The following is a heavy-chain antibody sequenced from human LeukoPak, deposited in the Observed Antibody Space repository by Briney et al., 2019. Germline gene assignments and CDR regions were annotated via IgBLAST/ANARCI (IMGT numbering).Heavy chain of an antibody. J-gene: IGHJ4*02. CDR3: ARGDIATPGAAFDS. D-gene: IGHD6-13*01. Sequence: SETLSLTCAVYGGSFSGYYWNWLRQPPGKGLEWIGEINHSGSANYNPSPKSRVSMSVDTSKNQFSLRLTSVTAADTAVYYCARGDIATPGAAFDSWGQGTLTIVSS. V-gene: IGHV4-34*01. CDR1: GGSFSGYY. CDR2: INHSGSA.